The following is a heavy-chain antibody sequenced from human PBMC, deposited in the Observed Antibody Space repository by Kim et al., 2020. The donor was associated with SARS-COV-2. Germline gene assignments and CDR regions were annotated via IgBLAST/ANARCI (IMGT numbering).Heavy chain of an antibody. V-gene: IGHV4-59*01. D-gene: IGHD4-17*01. CDR3: ARVTYGDYVGFYFDY. Sequence: PSPKSPVTISVDTSKNQFSLKLSSVTAADTAVYYCARVTYGDYVGFYFDYWGQGTLVTVSS. J-gene: IGHJ4*02.